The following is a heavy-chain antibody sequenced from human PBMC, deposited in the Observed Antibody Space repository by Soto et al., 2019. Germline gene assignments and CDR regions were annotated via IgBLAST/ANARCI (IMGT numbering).Heavy chain of an antibody. J-gene: IGHJ6*02. CDR3: AAGEYYDFWSGFSPAYYYGMDV. CDR2: ISAYNGNT. D-gene: IGHD3-3*01. V-gene: IGHV1-18*04. CDR1: GYTFTSYG. Sequence: GASVKVSCKASGYTFTSYGISWVRQAPGQGLEWMGWISAYNGNTNYAQKLQGRVTMTTDTSTSTAYMELRSLRSEDTAVYYCAAGEYYDFWSGFSPAYYYGMDVWGQGTTVTVSS.